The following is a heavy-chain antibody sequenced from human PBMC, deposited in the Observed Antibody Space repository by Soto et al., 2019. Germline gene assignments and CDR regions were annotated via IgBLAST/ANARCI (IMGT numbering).Heavy chain of an antibody. J-gene: IGHJ4*02. Sequence: SVKVSCKASGGTFSSYATSWVRQAPGQGLEWMGGIIPIFGTANYAQKFQGRVTITADESTSTAYMELSSLRSEDTAVYYCARVSGAPIDSSSWYYFDYWGQGTLVTVSS. CDR3: ARVSGAPIDSSSWYYFDY. CDR2: IIPIFGTA. V-gene: IGHV1-69*13. CDR1: GGTFSSYA. D-gene: IGHD6-13*01.